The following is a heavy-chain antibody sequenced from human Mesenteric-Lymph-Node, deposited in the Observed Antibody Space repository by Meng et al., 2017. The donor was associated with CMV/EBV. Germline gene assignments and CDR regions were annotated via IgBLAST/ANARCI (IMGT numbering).Heavy chain of an antibody. V-gene: IGHV4-59*01. CDR2: IYYTGAT. D-gene: IGHD3-16*01. CDR3: ARDASLGFDP. CDR1: GTSISSYY. J-gene: IGHJ5*02. Sequence: GSLRLSCTVSGTSISSYYWSWIRQPPGKGLEWVGYIYYTGATTYNPSLKSRVTISLDTSKKKFSLKLSSVTAADTATYYCARDASLGFDPWGPGTLVTVSS.